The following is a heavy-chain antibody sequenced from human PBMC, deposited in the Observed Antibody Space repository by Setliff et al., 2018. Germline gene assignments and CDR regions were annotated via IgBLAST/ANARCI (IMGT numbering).Heavy chain of an antibody. CDR3: ARGETDS. Sequence: GGSLRLSCAASGFTFSRYWMSWVRQAPGKGLEWVANIKQDGSEKYYVDSVKGRFTISRDNAKNSLYLQMNSLRAEDTAVYYCARGETDSWGQGTLVTVSS. CDR2: IKQDGSEK. J-gene: IGHJ4*02. CDR1: GFTFSRYW. V-gene: IGHV3-7*01.